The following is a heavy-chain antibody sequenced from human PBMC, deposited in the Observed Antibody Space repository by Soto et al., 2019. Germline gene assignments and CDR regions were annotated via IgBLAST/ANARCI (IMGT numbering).Heavy chain of an antibody. Sequence: ASVKVSCKASGYTFTSYAMHLVRQAPGQRLEWMGWINAGNGNTKYSQKFQGRVTITRDTSASTAYMELSSLRSEDTAVYYCARDPRVLRYFDWLFRGSWFDPWGQGTLVTVSS. J-gene: IGHJ5*02. V-gene: IGHV1-3*01. CDR3: ARDPRVLRYFDWLFRGSWFDP. D-gene: IGHD3-9*01. CDR1: GYTFTSYA. CDR2: INAGNGNT.